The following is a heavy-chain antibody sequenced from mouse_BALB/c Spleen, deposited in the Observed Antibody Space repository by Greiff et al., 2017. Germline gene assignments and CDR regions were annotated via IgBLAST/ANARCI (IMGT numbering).Heavy chain of an antibody. V-gene: IGHV1-15*01. CDR2: IDPETGGT. D-gene: IGHD1-2*01. J-gene: IGHJ4*01. Sequence: VQLQQSGAELVRPGASVTLSCKASGYTFTDYEMHWVKQTPVHGLEWIGAIDPETGGTAYNQKFKGKATLTADKSSSTAYMELRSLTSEDSAVYYCTRGSITTAKDAMDYWGQGTSVTVSS. CDR1: GYTFTDYE. CDR3: TRGSITTAKDAMDY.